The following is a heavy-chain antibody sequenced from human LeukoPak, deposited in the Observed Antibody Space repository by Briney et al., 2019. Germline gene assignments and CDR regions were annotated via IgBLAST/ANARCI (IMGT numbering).Heavy chain of an antibody. CDR2: ISSSSSYI. D-gene: IGHD3-10*01. CDR3: ARDITSLSASFDY. CDR1: GFTFSSYS. J-gene: IGHJ4*02. Sequence: GGSLRLSCAASGFTFSSYSMNWVRQAPGKGLEWVSSISSSSSYIYYADSVKGRFTISRDNAKNSLYLQMNSLRAEDTAVYYCARDITSLSASFDYWGQGTLVTVSS. V-gene: IGHV3-21*01.